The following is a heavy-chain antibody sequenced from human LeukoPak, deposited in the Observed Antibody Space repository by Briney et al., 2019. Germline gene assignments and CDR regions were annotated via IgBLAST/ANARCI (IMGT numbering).Heavy chain of an antibody. CDR3: AKEDVDLDYGGNSEVGGRYYFDY. V-gene: IGHV3-23*01. Sequence: YYADSVKGRFTISRDNSKNTLYLQMNSLRAEDTAVYYCAKEDVDLDYGGNSEVGGRYYFDYWGQGTLVTVSS. D-gene: IGHD4-23*01. J-gene: IGHJ4*02.